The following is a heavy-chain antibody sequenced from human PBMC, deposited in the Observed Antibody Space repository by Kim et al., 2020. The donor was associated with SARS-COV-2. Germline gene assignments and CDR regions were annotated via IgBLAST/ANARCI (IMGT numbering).Heavy chain of an antibody. CDR1: GFTFSSYS. D-gene: IGHD3-16*01. CDR2: ISSSSSYI. CDR3: AREGETYYYYGMDV. V-gene: IGHV3-21*01. Sequence: GGSLRLSCAASGFTFSSYSMNWVRQAPGKGLEWVSSISSSSSYIYYADSVKGRFTISRDNAKNSLYLQMNSLRAEDTAVYYCAREGETYYYYGMDVWGQGTTVTVSS. J-gene: IGHJ6*02.